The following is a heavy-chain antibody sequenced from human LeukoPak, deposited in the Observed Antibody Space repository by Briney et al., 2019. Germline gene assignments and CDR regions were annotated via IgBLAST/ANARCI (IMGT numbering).Heavy chain of an antibody. V-gene: IGHV3-7*01. Sequence: GGSLRLSCAASGFTFSSYWMSWVRQAPGKGLEWVANIKQDGSEKYYVDSVKGRFTISRDNAKNSLYLQMNSLRAEDTAVYYCARDFYCSSTSCYIFDYWGQGTLVTVSS. CDR2: IKQDGSEK. J-gene: IGHJ4*01. CDR3: ARDFYCSSTSCYIFDY. CDR1: GFTFSSYW. D-gene: IGHD2-2*02.